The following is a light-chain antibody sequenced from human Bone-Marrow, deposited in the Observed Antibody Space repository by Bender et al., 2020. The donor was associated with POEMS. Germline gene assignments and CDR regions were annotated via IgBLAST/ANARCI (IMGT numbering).Light chain of an antibody. Sequence: QSALTQPASVSGSPGQSITISCTGVTTNVGTYNLVSWYQQHPGKAPKLMISEDNKRPSGVSNRFSASKSGNTASLTISRLQTEDEADYYCCSYAGRNSFWVFGGGTRLTVL. CDR3: CSYAGRNSFWV. CDR1: TTNVGTYNL. CDR2: EDN. J-gene: IGLJ3*02. V-gene: IGLV2-23*01.